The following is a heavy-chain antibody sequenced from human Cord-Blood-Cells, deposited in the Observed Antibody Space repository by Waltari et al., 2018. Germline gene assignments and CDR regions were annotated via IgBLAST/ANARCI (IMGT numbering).Heavy chain of an antibody. CDR1: GDSVSSNSAA. Sequence: QVQLQQSGPGLVKPSQTLSLTCAISGDSVSSNSAAWNWIRQSPSRGLEWLGRTLDRSKWYKYFAVAVKSHITTNPDTSKNQFSLHLNSVTPEDTAVYYCARAYPSDWAGGQFDYWGQGTLVTVSS. CDR2: TLDRSKWYK. CDR3: ARAYPSDWAGGQFDY. V-gene: IGHV6-1*01. J-gene: IGHJ4*02. D-gene: IGHD3-9*01.